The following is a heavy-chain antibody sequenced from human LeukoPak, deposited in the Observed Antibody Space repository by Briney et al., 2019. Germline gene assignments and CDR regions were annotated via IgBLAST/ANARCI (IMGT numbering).Heavy chain of an antibody. CDR3: AKCSETGTTRWFDP. CDR2: INPSGTT. V-gene: IGHV1-46*01. J-gene: IGHJ5*02. D-gene: IGHD1-7*01. CDR1: GYTLSNYC. Sequence: ASVKVSCKASGYTLSNYCMHWVRHAPGQGLEWMGLINPSGTTTYAQNFQGRVTMTRDTSTSTVYMELGSLRSDDTAVYYCAKCSETGTTRWFDPWGQGTLVTVSS.